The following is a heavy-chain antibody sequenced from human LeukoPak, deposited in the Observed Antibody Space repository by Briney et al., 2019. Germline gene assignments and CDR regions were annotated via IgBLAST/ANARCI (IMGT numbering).Heavy chain of an antibody. J-gene: IGHJ4*02. CDR2: INPNSGGT. CDR1: GYTFTGYY. D-gene: IGHD6-13*01. V-gene: IGHV1-2*02. Sequence: GASVKVSCKASGYTFTGYYMHWVRQAPGQGLEWMGWINPNSGGTNYAQKFQGRVTMTRDTSISTAYMELSRLRSDDTAVYYCARDVRMRIAAAGTPGYWGQGTLVTVSS. CDR3: ARDVRMRIAAAGTPGY.